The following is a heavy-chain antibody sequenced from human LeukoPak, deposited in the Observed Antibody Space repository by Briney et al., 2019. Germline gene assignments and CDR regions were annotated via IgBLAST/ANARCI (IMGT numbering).Heavy chain of an antibody. J-gene: IGHJ4*02. CDR3: AGNNWTDEVDY. CDR1: GGSISSYY. CDR2: IYTSGST. Sequence: ASETLSLTCAVSGGSISSYYWSWIRQPAGKGLEWIGRIYTSGSTNYNPSLKSRVTMSVDTSKNQFSLKLSSVTAADTAVYYCAGNNWTDEVDYWGQGTLVTVSS. D-gene: IGHD1-1*01. V-gene: IGHV4-4*07.